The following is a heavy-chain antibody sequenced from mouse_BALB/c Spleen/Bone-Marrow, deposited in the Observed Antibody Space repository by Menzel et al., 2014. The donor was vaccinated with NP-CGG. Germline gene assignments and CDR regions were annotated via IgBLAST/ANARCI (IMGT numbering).Heavy chain of an antibody. CDR3: SLLGDY. J-gene: IGHJ2*01. CDR2: INPYNGGT. D-gene: IGHD1-1*01. V-gene: IGHV1S81*02. Sequence: VQLQQSGAELVKPGASVKLSCKASGYTFTRYYMYWVKQRPGQGLEWIGGINPYNGGTHFNEKFKSKATLTVDKSSSTAYMQLNSLTSEDSAVYYGSLLGDYWGQGTTLTVSS. CDR1: GYTFTRYY.